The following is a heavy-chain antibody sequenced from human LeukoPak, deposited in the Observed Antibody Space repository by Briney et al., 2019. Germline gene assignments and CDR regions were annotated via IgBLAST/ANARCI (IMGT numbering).Heavy chain of an antibody. CDR3: ARSRVADDAFDV. V-gene: IGHV3-21*01. Sequence: PGGSLRLSCAASGFTFSNYSMTWVRQAPGKGLDWVSFISGSTTYIYYADSVMGRFTISRDNAKNSLFLQMNSLRVEDTAVYYCARSRVADDAFDVWGQGTMVTVSS. CDR1: GFTFSNYS. D-gene: IGHD3-3*01. J-gene: IGHJ3*01. CDR2: ISGSTTYI.